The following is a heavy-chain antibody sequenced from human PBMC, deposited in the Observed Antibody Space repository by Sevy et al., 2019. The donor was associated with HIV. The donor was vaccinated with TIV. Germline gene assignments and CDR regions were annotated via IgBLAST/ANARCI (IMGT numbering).Heavy chain of an antibody. V-gene: IGHV3-7*01. CDR2: IKQDGSEK. Sequence: GGSLRLSCAASGFTFSSYWMSWVRQAPGKGLEWVANIKQDGSEKYYVDSVKGRFTISRDNAKNPLYLQMNSLRAEDTAVYYCARAGYDILTGYYRLGAFDIWGQGTMVTVSS. J-gene: IGHJ3*02. CDR1: GFTFSSYW. CDR3: ARAGYDILTGYYRLGAFDI. D-gene: IGHD3-9*01.